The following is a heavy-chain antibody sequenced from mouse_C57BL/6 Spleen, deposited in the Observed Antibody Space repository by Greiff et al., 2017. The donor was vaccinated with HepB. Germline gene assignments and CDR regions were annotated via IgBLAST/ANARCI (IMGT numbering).Heavy chain of an antibody. J-gene: IGHJ2*01. Sequence: EVNLVESEGGLVQPGSSMKLSCTASGFTFSDYYMAWVRQVPEKGLEWVANINYDGSSTYYLDSLKSRFIISRDNAKNILYLQMSSLKSEDTATYYCARDGGDYYGSSSFDYWGQGTTLTVSS. CDR1: GFTFSDYY. CDR2: INYDGSST. CDR3: ARDGGDYYGSSSFDY. D-gene: IGHD1-1*01. V-gene: IGHV5-16*01.